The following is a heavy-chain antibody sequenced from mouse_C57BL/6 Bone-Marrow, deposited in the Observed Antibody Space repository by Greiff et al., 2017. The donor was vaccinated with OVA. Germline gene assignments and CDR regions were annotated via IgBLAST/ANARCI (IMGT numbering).Heavy chain of an antibody. J-gene: IGHJ4*01. CDR1: GYTFTSYW. D-gene: IGHD2-4*01. Sequence: EVQLQESGTVLARPGASVTMSCKTSGYTFTSYWMHWVKQRPGQGLEWIGAIYPGNSDTSYNQKFKGKAKLTAVSSASTAYMELSSLTNEDSAVYYCTRSRLYNDCYYYAMDYWGQGTSVTVSS. V-gene: IGHV1-5*01. CDR3: TRSRLYNDCYYYAMDY. CDR2: IYPGNSDT.